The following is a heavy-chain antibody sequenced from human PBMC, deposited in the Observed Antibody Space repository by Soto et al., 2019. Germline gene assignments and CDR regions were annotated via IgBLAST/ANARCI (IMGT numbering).Heavy chain of an antibody. Sequence: SETLSLTCAISGDSVSINSAAWKCIRQSPSRGLEWLGRTYYRSKWYNDYAVSVKSRITINPDTSKNQFPLQLNSVTPEDTAVYYCARRAGTTHYGMDVWGQGTTVTVSS. CDR2: TYYRSKWYN. J-gene: IGHJ6*02. V-gene: IGHV6-1*01. CDR1: GDSVSINSAA. D-gene: IGHD1-7*01. CDR3: ARRAGTTHYGMDV.